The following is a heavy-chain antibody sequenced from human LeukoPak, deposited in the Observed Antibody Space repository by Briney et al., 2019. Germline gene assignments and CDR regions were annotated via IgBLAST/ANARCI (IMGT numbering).Heavy chain of an antibody. CDR2: ISYDGSAK. D-gene: IGHD3-22*01. CDR1: GFTFGSHG. V-gene: IGHV3-30*03. CDR3: ARGSQSYYYDSSGYYFFDY. Sequence: GSLRLSCAASGFTFGSHGMHWVRQAPGKGLEWVAVISYDGSAKSYSDSVKGRFTISRDNSKNTLYLQMNSLRAEDTAVYYCARGSQSYYYDSSGYYFFDYWGQGTLVTVSS. J-gene: IGHJ4*02.